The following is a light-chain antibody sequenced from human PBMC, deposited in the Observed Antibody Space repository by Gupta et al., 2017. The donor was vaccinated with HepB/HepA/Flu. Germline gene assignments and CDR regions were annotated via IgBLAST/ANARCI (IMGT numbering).Light chain of an antibody. J-gene: IGLJ2*01. V-gene: IGLV1-44*01. CDR1: SSNIGSNA. CDR2: SDN. Sequence: QSVLTQPPSASGTPGKRVTISCSGSSSNIGSNAVNWYQQLPGTAPILLIYSDNQRPSGVPDPFPGSKSGTAASLAISGLQSGYEADYYCATWDYILSGDVIFGGGTKLTVL. CDR3: ATWDYILSGDVI.